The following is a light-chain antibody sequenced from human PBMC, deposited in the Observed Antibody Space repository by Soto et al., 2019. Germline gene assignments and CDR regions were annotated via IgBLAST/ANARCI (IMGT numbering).Light chain of an antibody. Sequence: QSALTQPASVSGSPGQSITISCTGTSRDVGAYDYVSWYLQYPDKAPQLLIYYVDHRPSGVSSRFSGSKSGNTASLTISGLQAEDEGDYYCCSYADGSIYFFGIGTKVTVL. V-gene: IGLV2-14*03. CDR2: YVD. CDR3: CSYADGSIYF. J-gene: IGLJ1*01. CDR1: SRDVGAYDY.